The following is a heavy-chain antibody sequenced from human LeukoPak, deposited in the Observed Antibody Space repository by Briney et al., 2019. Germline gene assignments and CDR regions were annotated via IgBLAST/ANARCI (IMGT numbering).Heavy chain of an antibody. V-gene: IGHV3-48*03. J-gene: IGHJ5*02. CDR3: ARESEVFLVGGRFDP. D-gene: IGHD2-8*01. CDR1: GFTFSSYE. Sequence: PGGSLRLSCAASGFTFSSYEMNWVRQAPGKGLEWVSYISSSGSTIYYADSVKGRFTISRDNAKNSLYLQMNSLRAEDTAVYYCARESEVFLVGGRFDPWGQGTLVTVSS. CDR2: ISSSGSTI.